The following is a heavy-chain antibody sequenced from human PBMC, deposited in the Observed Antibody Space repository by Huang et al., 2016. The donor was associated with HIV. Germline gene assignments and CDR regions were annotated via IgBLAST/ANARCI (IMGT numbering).Heavy chain of an antibody. V-gene: IGHV3-30*02. J-gene: IGHJ3*02. Sequence: QVFLVASGGGVVQPGGFLRLSCAASGFSFSNYGVHWVRLAPGKELEWVTFIKYYGSEKKYADSVKGRFRISRDNLRNTVFVQMNSLRPEDTAVYYCSARRRDAYRVDTFEIWGQGTVVTVSS. CDR2: IKYYGSEK. CDR3: SARRRDAYRVDTFEI. CDR1: GFSFSNYG. D-gene: IGHD4-4*01.